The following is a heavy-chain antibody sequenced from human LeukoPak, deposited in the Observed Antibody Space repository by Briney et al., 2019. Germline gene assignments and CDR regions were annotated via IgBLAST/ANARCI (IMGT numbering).Heavy chain of an antibody. V-gene: IGHV3-33*01. Sequence: GGSLRLSCAASGFTFSSYGMHWVRQAPGKGLEGVAVIWYDGSNKYYADSVKGRFTISRDNSKNTLYLQMNSLRAEDTAVYYCARDRCGGGSCYGFDYWGQGTLVTVSS. J-gene: IGHJ4*02. CDR3: ARDRCGGGSCYGFDY. D-gene: IGHD2-15*01. CDR2: IWYDGSNK. CDR1: GFTFSSYG.